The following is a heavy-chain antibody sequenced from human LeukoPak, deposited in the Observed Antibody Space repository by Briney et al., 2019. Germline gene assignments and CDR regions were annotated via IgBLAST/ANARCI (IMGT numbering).Heavy chain of an antibody. CDR1: GGSISSSGCY. CDR2: ISHRGST. D-gene: IGHD3-10*01. V-gene: IGHV4-39*01. CDR3: ARLNAGDPSSRTVDY. Sequence: SETLSLTCTVSGGSISSSGCYWGWIRQPPGEGLEWIGSISHRGSTYYKPSLTSRVTMSIDTSENQFSLKLTSVTAADTAVYYCARLNAGDPSSRTVDYWGQGTLVTVSS. J-gene: IGHJ4*02.